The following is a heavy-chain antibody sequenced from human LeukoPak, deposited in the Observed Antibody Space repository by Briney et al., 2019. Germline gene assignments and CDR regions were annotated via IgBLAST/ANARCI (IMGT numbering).Heavy chain of an antibody. V-gene: IGHV5-10-1*01. CDR2: IDPSDSYT. CDR1: GYSFTSFW. D-gene: IGHD4-17*01. Sequence: GESLKISCKGSGYSFTSFWISWVRQVHGKGLEWMGRIDPSDSYTNYSPSFQGHVTISADKSISTAYLQWTSLKASDTAMYYCARQTTVTTSDYWGQGTLVTVSS. J-gene: IGHJ4*02. CDR3: ARQTTVTTSDY.